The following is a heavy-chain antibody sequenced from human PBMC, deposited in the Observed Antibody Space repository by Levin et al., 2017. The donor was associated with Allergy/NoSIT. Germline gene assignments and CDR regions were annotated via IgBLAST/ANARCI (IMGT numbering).Heavy chain of an antibody. D-gene: IGHD5-12*01. CDR2: MNPNSGNT. CDR3: ARVKRGYSGYGHDY. J-gene: IGHJ4*02. Sequence: AGESLKISCKASGYTFTSYDINWVRQATGQGLEWMGWMNPNSGNTGYAQKFQGRVTMTRNTSISTAYMELSSLRSEDTAVYYCARVKRGYSGYGHDYWGQGTLVTVSS. CDR1: GYTFTSYD. V-gene: IGHV1-8*01.